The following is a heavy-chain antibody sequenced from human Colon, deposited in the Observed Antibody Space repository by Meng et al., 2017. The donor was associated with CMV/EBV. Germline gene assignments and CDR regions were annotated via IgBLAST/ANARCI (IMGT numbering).Heavy chain of an antibody. D-gene: IGHD2-2*02. CDR1: GFTFSSYC. CDR3: RSSRYCSSTSCYTGTSGAFDM. CDR2: INSDGSRT. J-gene: IGHJ3*02. V-gene: IGHV3-74*01. Sequence: GRPLRPSCAAPGFTFSSYCMHWVLQAPGKGLVWVPRINSDGSRTSYADSVKGRFTISRENAKNTMYLQMNSLRAEDTAVYYCRSSRYCSSTSCYTGTSGAFDMWGGGTMVTVSS.